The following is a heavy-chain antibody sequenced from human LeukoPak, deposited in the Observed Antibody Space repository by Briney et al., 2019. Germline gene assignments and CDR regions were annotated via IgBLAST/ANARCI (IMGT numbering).Heavy chain of an antibody. Sequence: GASVKVSCKASGYTFTSYAMHWVRPAPGQRLEWMGWINAGNGNTKYSQKFQGRVTITRDTSASTAYMELSSLRSEDTAVYYCARRSRYSSGWSSKDWFDPWGQGTLVTVSS. CDR1: GYTFTSYA. D-gene: IGHD6-19*01. CDR3: ARRSRYSSGWSSKDWFDP. V-gene: IGHV1-3*01. CDR2: INAGNGNT. J-gene: IGHJ5*02.